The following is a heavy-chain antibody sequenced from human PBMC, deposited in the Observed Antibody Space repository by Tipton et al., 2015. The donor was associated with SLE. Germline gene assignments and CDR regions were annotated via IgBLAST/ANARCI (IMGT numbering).Heavy chain of an antibody. Sequence: GSLRLSCAASGFIFSDYAMTWVRHTPGKGLEWVSSISNSRNYTYYADSIKGRFSISRDNAEQSLVLHMSSLRAEDTAVYYCARVIKGIAARYYYYMDVWGKGTTVTVSS. CDR2: ISNSRNYT. CDR1: GFIFSDYA. J-gene: IGHJ6*03. V-gene: IGHV3-21*01. D-gene: IGHD6-25*01. CDR3: ARVIKGIAARYYYYMDV.